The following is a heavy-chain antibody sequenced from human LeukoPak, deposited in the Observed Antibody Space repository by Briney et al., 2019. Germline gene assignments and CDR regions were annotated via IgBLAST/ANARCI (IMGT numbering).Heavy chain of an antibody. CDR1: GFTFSSYG. CDR2: IWFDGSNK. V-gene: IGHV3-33*01. Sequence: GRSLTLSCAASGFTFSSYGFHWVRQAPGKGLEWVAVIWFDGSNKYYADSVKGRFTISRDYSKNTLYLQMNSLRAEDTAVYYCAREVAHSSFCEAFDIWGQGTMVSFSS. CDR3: AREVAHSSFCEAFDI. J-gene: IGHJ3*02. D-gene: IGHD6-6*01.